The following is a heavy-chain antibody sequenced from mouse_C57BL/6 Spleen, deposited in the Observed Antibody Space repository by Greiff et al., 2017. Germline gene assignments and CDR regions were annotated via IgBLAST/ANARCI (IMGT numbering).Heavy chain of an antibody. CDR1: GFTFTDYY. CDR3: ARYRQYYFDY. D-gene: IGHD6-1*01. J-gene: IGHJ2*01. Sequence: LVESGGGLVQPGGSLSLSCAASGFTFTDYYMSWVRQPPGKALEWLGFIRNKANGYTTEYSASVKGRFTISRDNSQSILYLQMNALRAEDSATYYCARYRQYYFDYWGQGTTLTVSS. CDR2: IRNKANGYTT. V-gene: IGHV7-3*01.